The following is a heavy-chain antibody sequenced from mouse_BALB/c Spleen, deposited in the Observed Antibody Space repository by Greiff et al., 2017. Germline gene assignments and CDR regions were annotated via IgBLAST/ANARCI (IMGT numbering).Heavy chain of an antibody. Sequence: EVKVEESGPGLVKPSQSLSLTCTVTGYSITSDYAWNWIRQFPGNKLEWMGYISYSGSTSYNPSLKSRISITRDTSKNQFFLQLNSVTTEDTATYYCARGGNFPFDYWGQGTTLTVSS. J-gene: IGHJ2*01. CDR1: GYSITSDYA. CDR3: ARGGNFPFDY. CDR2: ISYSGST. D-gene: IGHD2-1*01. V-gene: IGHV3-2*02.